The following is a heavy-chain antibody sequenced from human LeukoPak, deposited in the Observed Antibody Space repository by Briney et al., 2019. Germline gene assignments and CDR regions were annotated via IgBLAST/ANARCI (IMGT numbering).Heavy chain of an antibody. V-gene: IGHV3-20*04. Sequence: GGSLRLSCAASGFTFDDYGMSWVRQAPGKGLEWVSGINWNGGSTGYADSVKGRFTISRDNAKNSLYLQMNSLRAEDTALYYCARYSNYVVYYYMNVWGQGTTVTVSS. CDR3: ARYSNYVVYYYMNV. CDR2: INWNGGST. CDR1: GFTFDDYG. D-gene: IGHD4-11*01. J-gene: IGHJ6*03.